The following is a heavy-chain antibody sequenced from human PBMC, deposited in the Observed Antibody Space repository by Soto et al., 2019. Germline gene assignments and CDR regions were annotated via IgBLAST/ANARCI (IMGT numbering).Heavy chain of an antibody. J-gene: IGHJ6*02. CDR2: INPNTGGT. V-gene: IGHV1-2*04. CDR1: GYTFTSYY. Sequence: QVQLVQSGADVKKPGASVKVSCKASGYTFTSYYVHWVRQAPGQGLEWMGWINPNTGGTNYAQKFQGWVTMTRDTYISSANMELSSLRSDDTAMYYCASSEAVLRRQNYDDYYGMDVWGQGTTVTVSS. CDR3: ASSEAVLRRQNYDDYYGMDV. D-gene: IGHD3-22*01.